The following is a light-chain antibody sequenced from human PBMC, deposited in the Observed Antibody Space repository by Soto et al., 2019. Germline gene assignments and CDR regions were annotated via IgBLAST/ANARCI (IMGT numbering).Light chain of an antibody. CDR2: SSN. V-gene: IGLV1-44*01. J-gene: IGLJ2*01. CDR1: SSNIGSNT. CDR3: AAWDDSLSGLVI. Sequence: QSVLTKPPSASGTPGQRVTISCSGTSSNIGSNTVNWYQHLPGTAPKLVIYSSNQRPSGVPDRFSGSKSGTSASLAISGLQSEDEADYYCAAWDDSLSGLVIFGGGTKLTVL.